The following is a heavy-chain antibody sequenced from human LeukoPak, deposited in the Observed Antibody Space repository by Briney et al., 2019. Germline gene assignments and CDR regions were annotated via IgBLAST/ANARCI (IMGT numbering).Heavy chain of an antibody. J-gene: IGHJ6*03. D-gene: IGHD2-2*01. CDR2: ISGSGGST. Sequence: GGSLRLSCAASGFTFSSYAMSWVRQAPGKGLEWVSAISGSGGSTYYADSVKGRFTISRDNSKNTLYLQMNSLRAEDTAVYYCAKLPTPIGVVPAAMWGYYYYYMDVWGKGTTVTVSS. CDR3: AKLPTPIGVVPAAMWGYYYYYMDV. CDR1: GFTFSSYA. V-gene: IGHV3-23*01.